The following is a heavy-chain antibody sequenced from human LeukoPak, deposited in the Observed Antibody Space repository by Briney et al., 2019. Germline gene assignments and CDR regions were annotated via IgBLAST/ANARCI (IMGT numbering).Heavy chain of an antibody. CDR2: ISWNSGSI. CDR3: TTLIPLVVVPAAIP. CDR1: GFTFDDYA. V-gene: IGHV3-9*01. Sequence: GGSLRLSCAASGFTFDDYAMHWVRQAPGKGLEWVSGISWNSGSIGYADSVKGRFTISRDNAKNSLYLQMNSLRAEDTALYYCTTLIPLVVVPAAIPWGQGTLVTVSS. D-gene: IGHD2-2*01. J-gene: IGHJ5*02.